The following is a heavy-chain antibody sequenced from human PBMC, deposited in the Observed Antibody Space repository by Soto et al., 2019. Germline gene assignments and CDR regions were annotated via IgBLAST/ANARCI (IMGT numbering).Heavy chain of an antibody. Sequence: GGSLRLSCAVSGFTFSSYGMHWVRQAPGKGLEWVAVISYDGSNKYYADSVKGRFTISRDNSKNTLYLQMNSLRAEDTAVYYCAKEKRYGSGWSASDYYGMDVWGQGTTVSVSS. CDR1: GFTFSSYG. D-gene: IGHD6-19*01. CDR3: AKEKRYGSGWSASDYYGMDV. J-gene: IGHJ6*02. CDR2: ISYDGSNK. V-gene: IGHV3-30*18.